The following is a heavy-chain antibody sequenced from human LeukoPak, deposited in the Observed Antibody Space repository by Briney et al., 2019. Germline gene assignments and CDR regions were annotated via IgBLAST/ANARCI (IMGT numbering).Heavy chain of an antibody. D-gene: IGHD5-18*01. V-gene: IGHV3-7*01. CDR2: IKKDGSEK. CDR1: GFTFSNYN. Sequence: GGSLRLSCAASGFTFSNYNMNWVRQTPGKGLEWVANIKKDGSEKYYVDSVKGRFTISRDNAKKSLYLQMNSLGAEDTAVYYCARHLSGITGYTYGRGIDYWGQGTLLTVSS. J-gene: IGHJ4*02. CDR3: ARHLSGITGYTYGRGIDY.